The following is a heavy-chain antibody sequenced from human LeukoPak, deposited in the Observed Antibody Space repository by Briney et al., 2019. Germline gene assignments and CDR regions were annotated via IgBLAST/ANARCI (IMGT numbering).Heavy chain of an antibody. CDR3: ARALYASSSWHTFDI. J-gene: IGHJ3*02. V-gene: IGHV3-20*04. CDR2: IRNGANT. CDR1: GFTFDDYG. D-gene: IGHD6-13*01. Sequence: GGSLRLSCAASGFTFDDYGMTWVRQAPGKGLEWVSVIRNGANTGYADSVKGRFTISRDNAKNSLHLQMNSLRAEDTAFYYCARALYASSSWHTFDIWGQGTMVTVSS.